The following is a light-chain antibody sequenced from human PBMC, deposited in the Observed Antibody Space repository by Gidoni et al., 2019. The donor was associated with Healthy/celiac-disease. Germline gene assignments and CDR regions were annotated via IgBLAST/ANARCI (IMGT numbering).Light chain of an antibody. V-gene: IGLV6-57*04. Sequence: NFMLTQPHSVSRSPGTTVTISCTRSSGSIASNYVQVYQQRPGSAPTTVIYEDNQRPSGVPDRFSGSIDSSSNSASLTISGLKTEDEADYYCQSYDSSNPYVVFGGGTKLTVL. CDR2: EDN. CDR3: QSYDSSNPYVV. CDR1: SGSIASNY. J-gene: IGLJ2*01.